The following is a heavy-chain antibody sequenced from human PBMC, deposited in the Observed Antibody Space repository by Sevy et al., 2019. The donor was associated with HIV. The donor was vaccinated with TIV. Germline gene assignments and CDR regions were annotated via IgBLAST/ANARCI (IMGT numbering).Heavy chain of an antibody. CDR1: GGSLISGPYS. D-gene: IGHD3-10*01. J-gene: IGHJ3*01. V-gene: IGHV4-30-2*01. Sequence: SETLSLTCAVSGGSLISGPYSWSWIRQPPGKGLEWIGYTSQGGSSYYNPSLKSRVTISVDRSRKHFSLNLHSVTAADTAVYFCARGDDTYGPSAFDFWGLGAMVTVSS. CDR3: ARGDDTYGPSAFDF. CDR2: TSQGGSS.